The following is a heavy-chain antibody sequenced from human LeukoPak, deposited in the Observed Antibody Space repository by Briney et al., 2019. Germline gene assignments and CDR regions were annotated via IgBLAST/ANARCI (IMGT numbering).Heavy chain of an antibody. Sequence: SETLSLTCTVSGGSISSYYWSWIRQPPGKGLEWIGYIYYSGSTNYNPSLKSRVTISVDTSKNQFSLKLSPVTAADTAVYYCAREYYDILTGYYNWFDPWGQGTLVTVSS. J-gene: IGHJ5*02. V-gene: IGHV4-59*12. D-gene: IGHD3-9*01. CDR2: IYYSGST. CDR1: GGSISSYY. CDR3: AREYYDILTGYYNWFDP.